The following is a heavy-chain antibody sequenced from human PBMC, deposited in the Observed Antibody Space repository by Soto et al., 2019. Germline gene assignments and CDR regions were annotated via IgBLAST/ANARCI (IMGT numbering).Heavy chain of an antibody. CDR2: ISYDGSNK. CDR1: GFTFSSYG. V-gene: IGHV3-30*03. Sequence: PGGSLRLSCAASGFTFSSYGMHWVRQAPGKGLEWVAVISYDGSNKYYADSVKGRFTISRDNSKNTLYLQMNSLRAEDTAVYYCASSIPFWSGYYVYYYYGMDVWGQGTTVTVSS. D-gene: IGHD3-3*01. J-gene: IGHJ6*02. CDR3: ASSIPFWSGYYVYYYYGMDV.